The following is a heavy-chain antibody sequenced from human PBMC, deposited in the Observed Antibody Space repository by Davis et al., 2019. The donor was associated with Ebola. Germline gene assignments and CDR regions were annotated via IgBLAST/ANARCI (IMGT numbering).Heavy chain of an antibody. CDR1: GFTFSSYA. D-gene: IGHD3-22*01. CDR3: ARDGYHDSSGYYYDVYGMDV. V-gene: IGHV3-23*01. Sequence: GESLKISCAASGFTFSSYAMSWVRQAPGKGLEWVSAISGSGGSTYYADSVKGRFTISRDNAKNSLYLQMNSLRAEDTAVYYCARDGYHDSSGYYYDVYGMDVWGKGTTVTVSS. CDR2: ISGSGGST. J-gene: IGHJ6*04.